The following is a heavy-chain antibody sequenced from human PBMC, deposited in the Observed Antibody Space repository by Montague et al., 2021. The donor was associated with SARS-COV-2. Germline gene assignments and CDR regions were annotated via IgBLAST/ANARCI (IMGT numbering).Heavy chain of an antibody. D-gene: IGHD6-19*01. CDR1: GGSISSGGYY. Sequence: TLSLTCTVSGGSISSGGYYWSWIRQHPGRGPEWIGYIYYSGSTYYNPSLKSRVTISVDTSKNQFSLKLSSVTAADTAVYYCAYYVDSSGWLNPQGSGTFDYWGQGTLVTVSS. CDR2: IYYSGST. J-gene: IGHJ4*02. V-gene: IGHV4-31*03. CDR3: AYYVDSSGWLNPQGSGTFDY.